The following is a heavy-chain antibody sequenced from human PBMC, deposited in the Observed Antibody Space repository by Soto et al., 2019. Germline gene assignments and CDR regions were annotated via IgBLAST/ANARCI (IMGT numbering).Heavy chain of an antibody. CDR3: AKGYYYDSSGPASPWFAP. CDR1: GFTFSSYA. Sequence: EVQLLESGGGLVQPGGSLRLSCAASGFTFSSYAMSWVRQAPGKGLEWVSAISGSGGSTYYADSVKGRFTISRDNSKNTLYLQMNSLRAEDTAVYYCAKGYYYDSSGPASPWFAPWGQGTLVTVSS. CDR2: ISGSGGST. J-gene: IGHJ5*02. V-gene: IGHV3-23*01. D-gene: IGHD3-22*01.